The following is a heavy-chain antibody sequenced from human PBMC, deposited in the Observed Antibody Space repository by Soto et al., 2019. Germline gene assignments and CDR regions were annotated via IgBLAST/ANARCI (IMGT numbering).Heavy chain of an antibody. Sequence: QVQLVQSGAEVKKPGSSVKVSCKASGGTFSSYAISWVRQAPGPGLEWMGGIIPILGTANYAQKFQGRVTITADESTSTAYMELSSLSSEDTAVYYCAGGGSDYYYCGMDVWGQGATVTVS. V-gene: IGHV1-69*01. J-gene: IGHJ6*02. D-gene: IGHD1-26*01. CDR1: GGTFSSYA. CDR3: AGGGSDYYYCGMDV. CDR2: IIPILGTA.